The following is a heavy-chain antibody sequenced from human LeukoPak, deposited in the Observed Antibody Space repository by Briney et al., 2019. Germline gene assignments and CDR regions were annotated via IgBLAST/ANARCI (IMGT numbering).Heavy chain of an antibody. Sequence: GGSLRLSCAASGFTISDYYMSWIRQAPGKGLEWISYIRKTYSTIYYADAVKGRFTISRDKAKNSLYRQMKSLRGECAARYYCASAIVATDQDPPFDYWRQGTLVTVSS. CDR3: ASAIVATDQDPPFDY. D-gene: IGHD5-12*01. J-gene: IGHJ4*02. CDR1: GFTISDYY. V-gene: IGHV3-11*04. CDR2: IRKTYSTI.